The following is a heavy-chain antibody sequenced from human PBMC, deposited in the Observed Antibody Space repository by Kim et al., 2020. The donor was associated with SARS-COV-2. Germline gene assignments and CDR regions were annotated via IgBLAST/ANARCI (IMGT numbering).Heavy chain of an antibody. Sequence: ASVKVSCKTSGYTFTSHYLHWVRQAPGQGLEGMGMIRPTGDTIVYAQNFQGRVTMTADTSAETVYMALSSLTSEDTAVYFCAREGAYRMFDYWGQGT. CDR1: GYTFTSHY. CDR3: AREGAYRMFDY. D-gene: IGHD3-16*01. CDR2: IRPTGDTI. V-gene: IGHV1-46*01. J-gene: IGHJ4*02.